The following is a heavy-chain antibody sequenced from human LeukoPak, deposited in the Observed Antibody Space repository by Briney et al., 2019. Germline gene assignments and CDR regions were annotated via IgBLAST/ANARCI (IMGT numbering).Heavy chain of an antibody. CDR2: IRGSGDNT. Sequence: GGSLRLSCAASGFTFASYAMSWVRQAPGKGLEWVSAIRGSGDNTYYADSVKGRFTISRDHSNNTLYLQMNSLRAEDTAVYYCAKLSGSSGYSPGNYWGQGTQVTVSS. CDR1: GFTFASYA. J-gene: IGHJ4*02. CDR3: AKLSGSSGYSPGNY. V-gene: IGHV3-23*01. D-gene: IGHD3-22*01.